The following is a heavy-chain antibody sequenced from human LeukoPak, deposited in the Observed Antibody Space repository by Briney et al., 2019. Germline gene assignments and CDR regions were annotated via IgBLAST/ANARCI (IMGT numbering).Heavy chain of an antibody. CDR1: GGSINSSTHF. CDR3: ARGPAAVHP. CDR2: IHYSGST. Sequence: SETLSLTCTVSGGSINSSTHFWGYIRQPPGEGLEWIGSIHYSGSTYDNPSLKSRVTISIDTSKNQFSLKLSSVTAADTAVYYCARGPAAVHPWGQGTLVTVSS. D-gene: IGHD6-13*01. V-gene: IGHV4-39*07. J-gene: IGHJ5*02.